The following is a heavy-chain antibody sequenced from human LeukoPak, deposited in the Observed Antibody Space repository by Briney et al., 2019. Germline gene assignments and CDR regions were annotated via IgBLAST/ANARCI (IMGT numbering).Heavy chain of an antibody. CDR3: ARRRGDYTHDAFDI. V-gene: IGHV3-11*01. D-gene: IGHD2-21*01. J-gene: IGHJ3*02. CDR1: GFTFSDYY. Sequence: GGSLRLSCAASGFTFSDYYMSWIRQAPGKGPEWVSYITSSGSTIYYADSVRGRFTISRDNTKNSLYLQMNNLRAEGTAVYYSARRRGDYTHDAFDIWGQGTMVTVSS. CDR2: ITSSGSTI.